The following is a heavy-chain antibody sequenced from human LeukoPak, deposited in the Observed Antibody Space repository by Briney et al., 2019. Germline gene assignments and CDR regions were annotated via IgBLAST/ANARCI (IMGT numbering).Heavy chain of an antibody. J-gene: IGHJ3*02. CDR3: ARHWGDSPNHSDDLYAFDI. CDR1: GGSISSSSYY. D-gene: IGHD1-14*01. Sequence: NPSETLSLTCTVSGGSISSSSYYWGRIRQPPGKGLEWIGSIYYSGSTNYNPSLRSRVTISVDTSKNQFSLKLSSVTAADTAVYYCARHWGDSPNHSDDLYAFDIWGQGTMVTVSS. CDR2: IYYSGST. V-gene: IGHV4-39*01.